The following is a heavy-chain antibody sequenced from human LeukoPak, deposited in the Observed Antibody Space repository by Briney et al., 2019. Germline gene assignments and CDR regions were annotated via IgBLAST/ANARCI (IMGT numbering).Heavy chain of an antibody. J-gene: IGHJ4*02. CDR3: ARKPDY. CDR1: GGSISTYY. CDR2: INYRGST. Sequence: SETLSLTCTVSGGSISTYYWSWIRQPPGKGLEWIGYINYRGSTHYNPSLKSRVTISVDTSKNQFSLKLTSVTAADTAVYYCARKPDYWGQGTLVTVSS. V-gene: IGHV4-59*12. D-gene: IGHD1-14*01.